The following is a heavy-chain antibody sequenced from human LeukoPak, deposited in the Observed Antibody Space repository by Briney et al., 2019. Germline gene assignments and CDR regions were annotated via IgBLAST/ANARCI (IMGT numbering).Heavy chain of an antibody. CDR1: GFTFSSYW. J-gene: IGHJ4*02. D-gene: IGHD3-16*02. V-gene: IGHV3-7*01. CDR2: IKQDGSEK. CDR3: AREGGDTFGGVIDPSAFDY. Sequence: TGGSLRLSCAASGFTFSSYWMSWVRQAPGKGLEWVANIKQDGSEKYYVDSVKGRFTISRDNAKNSLYLQMNSLRAEDTAVYYCAREGGDTFGGVIDPSAFDYWGQGTLVTVSS.